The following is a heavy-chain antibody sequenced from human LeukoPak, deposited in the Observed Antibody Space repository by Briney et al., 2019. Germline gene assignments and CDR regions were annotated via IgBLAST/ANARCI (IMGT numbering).Heavy chain of an antibody. D-gene: IGHD6-6*01. CDR2: ISDSGSDT. V-gene: IGHV3-23*01. J-gene: IGHJ4*02. CDR1: GFTFSSYG. Sequence: PGGSLRLSCAVSGFTFSSYGMSWVRQAPGKGLEWVSAISDSGSDTYYADSVKGRFTISEDNSKNTLYLQMNSLRADDTAVYYCAKRVPYSSSSVYFDSWGQGTLVTVSS. CDR3: AKRVPYSSSSVYFDS.